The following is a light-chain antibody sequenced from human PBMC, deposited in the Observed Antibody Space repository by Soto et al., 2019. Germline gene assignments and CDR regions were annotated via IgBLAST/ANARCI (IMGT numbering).Light chain of an antibody. CDR3: ASWDESLSGYV. Sequence: QSLLTQPPSASGTPGQSVAISCSGSSSNIGSNYVYWYQQLPGAAPKVLIYRNNQRPSGVPDRFSGSKSGTSASLAISGLGSDDEADYYCASWDESLSGYVFGTGTKVTVL. CDR2: RNN. CDR1: SSNIGSNY. V-gene: IGLV1-47*01. J-gene: IGLJ1*01.